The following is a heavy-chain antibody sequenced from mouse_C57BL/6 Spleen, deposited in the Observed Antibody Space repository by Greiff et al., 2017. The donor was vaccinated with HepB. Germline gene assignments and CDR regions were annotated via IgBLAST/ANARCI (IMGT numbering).Heavy chain of an antibody. CDR2: IDPSDSET. CDR1: GYTFTSYW. Sequence: QVQLQQPGAELVRPGSSVKLSCKASGYTFTSYWMHWVKQRPIQGLEWIGNIDPSDSETHYNQKFKDKATLTVDKSSSTAYMQLSSLTSEDSAVYYCARDPYYYGSSPYYAMDYWGQGTSVTVSS. V-gene: IGHV1-52*01. J-gene: IGHJ4*01. CDR3: ARDPYYYGSSPYYAMDY. D-gene: IGHD1-1*01.